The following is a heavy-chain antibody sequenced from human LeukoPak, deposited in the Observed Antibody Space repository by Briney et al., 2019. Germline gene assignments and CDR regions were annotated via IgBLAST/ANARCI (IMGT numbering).Heavy chain of an antibody. CDR3: ARHGGRELEGQDWFDP. V-gene: IGHV4-4*09. J-gene: IGHJ5*02. CDR2: IYTSGST. CDR1: GGSISSYY. D-gene: IGHD5-24*01. Sequence: PSETLSLTCTVSGGSISSYYWSWIRQPPGKGLEWIGYIYTSGSTNYNPSLKSRVTISVDTSKNQFSLKLSSVTAADTAVYYCARHGGRELEGQDWFDPWGQGTLVTVSS.